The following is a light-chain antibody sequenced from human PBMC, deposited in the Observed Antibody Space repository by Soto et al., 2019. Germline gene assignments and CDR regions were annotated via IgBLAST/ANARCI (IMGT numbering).Light chain of an antibody. J-gene: IGLJ1*01. Sequence: QSVLTQPASVSGSPGQSITISCTGTSSDVGGYNYVSWYQQYPGKAPKLMIYGVTNRPSGVSNRFSGSKTGNTASLTISRLQAEDEAYYYCFSHRSGDSHVFGTGTKVTVL. CDR2: GVT. V-gene: IGLV2-14*01. CDR1: SSDVGGYNY. CDR3: FSHRSGDSHV.